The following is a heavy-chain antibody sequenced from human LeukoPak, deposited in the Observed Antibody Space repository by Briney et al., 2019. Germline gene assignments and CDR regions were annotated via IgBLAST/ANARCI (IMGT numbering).Heavy chain of an antibody. CDR3: ARGGYSSGWWDY. Sequence: PSETLSLTCTVSGGSISSYYWSWIRQHAGKGLEWIGRNNTSGSTNYNPSLKSRVTMSVDTSKNQFSLKLSSVTAADTAVYYCARGGYSSGWWDYWGQGTLVTVSS. J-gene: IGHJ4*02. D-gene: IGHD6-19*01. V-gene: IGHV4-4*07. CDR2: NNTSGST. CDR1: GGSISSYY.